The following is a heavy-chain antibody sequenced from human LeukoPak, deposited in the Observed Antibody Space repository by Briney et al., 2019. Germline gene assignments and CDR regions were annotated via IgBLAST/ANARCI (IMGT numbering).Heavy chain of an antibody. J-gene: IGHJ4*02. D-gene: IGHD4-17*01. CDR3: ATPPTVTRNY. CDR1: GFTFSNHG. CDR2: ISPSGDIT. V-gene: IGHV3-23*01. Sequence: PGGSLRLSCAASGFTFSNHGMNWVRQAPGKGLEWVSGISPSGDITYYADSVKGRFTISRDNSKNTLYLQMNSLRAEDTAVYFCATPPTVTRNYWGQGILVTVSS.